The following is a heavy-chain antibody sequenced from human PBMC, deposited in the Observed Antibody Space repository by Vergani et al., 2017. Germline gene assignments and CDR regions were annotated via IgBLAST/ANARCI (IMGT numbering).Heavy chain of an antibody. CDR1: GGSFSGYY. D-gene: IGHD3-10*01. Sequence: QVQLQQWGAGLLKPSETLSLTCAVYGGSFSGYYWSWIRQPPGKGLEWIGEINHSGSTNYNPSLKSRGTISVDTSKNQFSLKLSSVTAADTAVYYCAREARRITMVRGVLGAFDIWGQGTMVTVSS. V-gene: IGHV4-34*01. CDR2: INHSGST. J-gene: IGHJ3*02. CDR3: AREARRITMVRGVLGAFDI.